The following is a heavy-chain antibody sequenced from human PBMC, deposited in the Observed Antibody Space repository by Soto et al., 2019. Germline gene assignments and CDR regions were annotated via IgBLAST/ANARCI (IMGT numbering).Heavy chain of an antibody. CDR2: IYPGDSDT. D-gene: IGHD2-15*01. CDR1: GYSFTSYW. V-gene: IGHV5-51*01. Sequence: GESLKISCKGSGYSFTSYWIGWVRQMPWKGLEWMGIIYPGDSDTRYSPSFQGQVTISADKSISTAYLQWSSLKASDTAMYYCARVMCSGGSCYSPTPYYYMDVWGKGTTVTVSS. CDR3: ARVMCSGGSCYSPTPYYYMDV. J-gene: IGHJ6*03.